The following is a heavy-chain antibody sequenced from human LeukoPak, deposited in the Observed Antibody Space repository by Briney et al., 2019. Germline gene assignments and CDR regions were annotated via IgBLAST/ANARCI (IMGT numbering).Heavy chain of an antibody. CDR3: AEVNSGSYSLDY. Sequence: SVKVSCKASGYTFTSYDINWVRQAPGQGLEWMGWINPNSGGTNYAQKFQGRVTMTRDTSISTAYMELSRLRSDDTAVYYCAEVNSGSYSLDYWGQGTLVTVSS. J-gene: IGHJ4*02. CDR2: INPNSGGT. V-gene: IGHV1-2*02. CDR1: GYTFTSYD. D-gene: IGHD1-26*01.